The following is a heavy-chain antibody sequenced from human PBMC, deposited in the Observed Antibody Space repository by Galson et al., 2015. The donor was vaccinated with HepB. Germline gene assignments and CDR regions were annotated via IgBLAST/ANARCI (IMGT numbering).Heavy chain of an antibody. V-gene: IGHV3-21*03. CDR2: ISSSSSYI. Sequence: FSSYSMNWVRQAPGKGLEWVSSISSSSSYIYYADSVKGRFTISRDNAKSSLYLQMNSLKTEDTAVYYCTTESSDYSSSWPHGGYWGQGTLVTVSS. J-gene: IGHJ4*02. CDR3: TTESSDYSSSWPHGGY. D-gene: IGHD6-13*01. CDR1: FSSYS.